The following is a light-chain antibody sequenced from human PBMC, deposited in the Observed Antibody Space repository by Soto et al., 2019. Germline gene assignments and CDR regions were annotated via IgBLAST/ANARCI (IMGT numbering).Light chain of an antibody. J-gene: IGLJ1*01. CDR1: SSDVGGYNF. CDR3: LSYAGNHIYV. V-gene: IGLV2-8*01. CDR2: EVT. Sequence: QSVLTQPPSASGSPGQSVAISCTGTSSDVGGYNFVSWYQQHPGKTPKLMIYEVTKWPSGVPDRFSGSKSGNTASLTVSGLQAEDEADYYCLSYAGNHIYVFGSGTKGTVL.